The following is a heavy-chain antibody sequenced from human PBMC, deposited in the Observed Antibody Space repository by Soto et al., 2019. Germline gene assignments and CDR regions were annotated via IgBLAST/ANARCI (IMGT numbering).Heavy chain of an antibody. J-gene: IGHJ4*02. D-gene: IGHD3-3*01. Sequence: ASVKVSCKASGYTLNTYGITWVRQAPGQRLGWMGWISPYNDNTKYAQKFQGRVTMTTDTSTSTAYMELRSLRSDDTAVYYCARDIGENTIFGVVVTPTFYFDYWGQGTLVTVSS. V-gene: IGHV1-18*01. CDR3: ARDIGENTIFGVVVTPTFYFDY. CDR1: GYTLNTYG. CDR2: ISPYNDNT.